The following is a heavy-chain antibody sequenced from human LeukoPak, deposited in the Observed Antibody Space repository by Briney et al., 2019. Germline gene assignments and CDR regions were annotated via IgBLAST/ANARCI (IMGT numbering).Heavy chain of an antibody. CDR2: ISSSSSYI. J-gene: IGHJ4*02. D-gene: IGHD1-26*01. CDR1: GFTFSSYS. CDR3: ASFGGSYYADPDY. Sequence: GGSLRLSCAASGFTFSSYSMNWVRQAPGKGLEWVSSISSSSSYIYYADSVKGRFTISRDNAKNSLYLQMNSLRAEDTAVYYCASFGGSYYADPDYWDQGTLVTVSS. V-gene: IGHV3-21*01.